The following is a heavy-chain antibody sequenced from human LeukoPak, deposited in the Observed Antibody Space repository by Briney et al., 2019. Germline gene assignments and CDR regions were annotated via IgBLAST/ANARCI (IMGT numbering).Heavy chain of an antibody. J-gene: IGHJ4*02. Sequence: SETLSLTCAVYGGSFSGYYWGWIRQPPGKGLEWIGEINHSGSTNYSPSLKSRVTISVDTSKNQFSLKLSSVTAADTAVYYCARGRGWFQKYFDYWGQGTLVTVSS. V-gene: IGHV4-34*01. D-gene: IGHD6-19*01. CDR1: GGSFSGYY. CDR2: INHSGST. CDR3: ARGRGWFQKYFDY.